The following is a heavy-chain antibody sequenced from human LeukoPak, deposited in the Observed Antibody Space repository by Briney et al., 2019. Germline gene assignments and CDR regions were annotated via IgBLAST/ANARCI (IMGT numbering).Heavy chain of an antibody. D-gene: IGHD4-11*01. CDR2: INPNSGGT. J-gene: IGHJ5*02. CDR3: ARPHTVLYNWFDP. CDR1: GYTFTGYY. Sequence: GASVKVSCMASGYTFTGYYMHWVRQAPGQGLEWMGRINPNSGGTNYAQKFQGRVTMTRDTSISTAYMELSRPRSDDTAVYYCARPHTVLYNWFDPRGQGTLVTVSS. V-gene: IGHV1-2*06.